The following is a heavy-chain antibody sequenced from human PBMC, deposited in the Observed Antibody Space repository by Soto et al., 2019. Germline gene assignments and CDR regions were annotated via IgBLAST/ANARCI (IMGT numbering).Heavy chain of an antibody. V-gene: IGHV1-3*05. CDR2: INAGNDNT. D-gene: IGHD6-13*01. CDR1: GYTFTNYA. Sequence: QVQLVQSGAQEKKPGASVKVSCKASGYTFTNYAMHWVRQAPGQRLEWMGWINAGNDNTRYSQKFQGRVTITRDTXASTAYMELSSLRSEDTAVYYCARDYTAAAGHPDYWGQGTLVTVSS. J-gene: IGHJ4*02. CDR3: ARDYTAAAGHPDY.